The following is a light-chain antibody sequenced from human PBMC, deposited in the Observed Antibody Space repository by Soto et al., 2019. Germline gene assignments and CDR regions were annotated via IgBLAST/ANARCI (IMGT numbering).Light chain of an antibody. V-gene: IGKV1-9*01. CDR2: AAS. CDR1: QTISTW. J-gene: IGKJ5*01. Sequence: DIQVTQSPPTLSASVGDRVTITCRASQTISTWMAWYQQKPGKAPKLLIYAASTLQSGVPLSFSGSGSGTSFTLTISSLQPEDFATYYCQQLLSYPITFGQGTRLEIK. CDR3: QQLLSYPIT.